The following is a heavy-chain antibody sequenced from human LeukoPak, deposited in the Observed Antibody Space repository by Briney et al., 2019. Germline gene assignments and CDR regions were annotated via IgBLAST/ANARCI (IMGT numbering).Heavy chain of an antibody. V-gene: IGHV1-46*01. CDR2: INPSGGST. Sequence: ASVKVSCKASGYTFTSYYMHWVRQAPGQGLEWMGIINPSGGSTSYAQKFQGRVTMTRDMSTSTVYMELSSLRSEDTAVYYCARGRYYYDSSGYSGDWFGPWGQGTLVTVSS. J-gene: IGHJ5*02. CDR1: GYTFTSYY. D-gene: IGHD3-22*01. CDR3: ARGRYYYDSSGYSGDWFGP.